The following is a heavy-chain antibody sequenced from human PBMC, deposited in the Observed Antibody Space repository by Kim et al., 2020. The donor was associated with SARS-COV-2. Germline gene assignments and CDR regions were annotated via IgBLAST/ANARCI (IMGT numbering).Heavy chain of an antibody. CDR1: GGSFSGYY. CDR3: ARGVSYYGMDV. CDR2: INHSGST. D-gene: IGHD3-16*02. J-gene: IGHJ6*02. Sequence: SETLSLTCAVYGGSFSGYYWSWIRQPPGKGLEWIGEINHSGSTNYNPSLKSRVTISVDTSKNQFSLKLSSVTAADTAVYYCARGVSYYGMDVWGQGTTVTVSS. V-gene: IGHV4-34*01.